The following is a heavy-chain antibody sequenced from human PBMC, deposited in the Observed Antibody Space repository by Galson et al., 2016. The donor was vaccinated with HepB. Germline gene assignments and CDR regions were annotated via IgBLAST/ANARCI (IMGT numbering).Heavy chain of an antibody. J-gene: IGHJ4*02. CDR2: TLYDGSET. CDR1: GFTFRSYS. V-gene: IGHV3-30*04. CDR3: AGECRGGYGGNVCY. D-gene: IGHD4-23*01. Sequence: SLRLSCAASGFTFRSYSIHWVRQAPGKGLEWVAVTLYDGSETYYADSVKGRFTMSRDNSKNTVYLQMNSLREEDTANYHCAGECRGGYGGNVCYWGQGTLVTVSS.